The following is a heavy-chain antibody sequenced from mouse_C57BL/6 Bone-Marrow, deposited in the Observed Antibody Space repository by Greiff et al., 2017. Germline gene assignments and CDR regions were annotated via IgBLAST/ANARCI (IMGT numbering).Heavy chain of an antibody. CDR3: SRIAY. CDR1: GFTFTDDY. J-gene: IGHJ3*01. CDR2: IDPENGDT. Sequence: EVQLQQSGAELVRPGASVKMSCTASGFTFTDDYMHWVKQRPGQGLEWIGWIDPENGDTDYAPKFQGKATLTVDTSSNTAYMQLSSLTSEDTAVYYCSRIAYWGQGTLVTVSA. V-gene: IGHV14-4*01.